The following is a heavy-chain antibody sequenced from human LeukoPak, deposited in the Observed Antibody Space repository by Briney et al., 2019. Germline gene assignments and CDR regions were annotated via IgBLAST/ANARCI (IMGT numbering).Heavy chain of an antibody. CDR1: GYTFTGYY. CDR2: IIPIFGTA. D-gene: IGHD2-2*01. Sequence: GASVKVSCKASGYTFTGYYMHWVRQAPGQGLEWMGGIIPIFGTANYAQKFQGRVTITTDESTSTAYMELSSLRSEDTAVYYCARGVGTPPYYFDYWGQGTLVTVSS. CDR3: ARGVGTPPYYFDY. V-gene: IGHV1-69*05. J-gene: IGHJ4*02.